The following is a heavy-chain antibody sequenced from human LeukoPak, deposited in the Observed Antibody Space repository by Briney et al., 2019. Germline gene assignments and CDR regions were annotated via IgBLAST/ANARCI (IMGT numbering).Heavy chain of an antibody. Sequence: SETLSLTCTVSGGSISSSSYYWGWLRQPPGKGLEWLGSIYYSGGNQYNPSLKSRVTTSVDTSKNQFSLNLRSVTAADTAVYYCARHGRYYDILTGYYYWFDPWGQGTLVTVSS. CDR1: GGSISSSSYY. CDR3: ARHGRYYDILTGYYYWFDP. J-gene: IGHJ5*02. D-gene: IGHD3-9*01. V-gene: IGHV4-39*01. CDR2: IYYSGGN.